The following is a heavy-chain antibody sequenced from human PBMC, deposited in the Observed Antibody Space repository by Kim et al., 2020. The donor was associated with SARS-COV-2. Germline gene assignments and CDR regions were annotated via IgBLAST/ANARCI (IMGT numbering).Heavy chain of an antibody. D-gene: IGHD2-2*01. CDR3: ARDISQLGSDYYYGMDV. Sequence: SVKVSCKASGGTFSSYAISWVRQAPGQGLEWMGGIIPIFGTANYAQKFQGRVTITADESTSTAYMELSSLRSEDTAVYYCARDISQLGSDYYYGMDVWGQGTTVTVSS. CDR1: GGTFSSYA. J-gene: IGHJ6*02. V-gene: IGHV1-69*13. CDR2: IIPIFGTA.